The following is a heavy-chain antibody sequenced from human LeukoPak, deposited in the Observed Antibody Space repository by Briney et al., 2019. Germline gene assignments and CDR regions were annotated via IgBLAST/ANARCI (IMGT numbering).Heavy chain of an antibody. J-gene: IGHJ6*02. V-gene: IGHV3-23*01. CDR1: GFSFSSYA. Sequence: GGSLRLSCAASGFSFSSYAMTWVRQAPGQGLEWVSSIDAGGGDTYHSDSVKGRFTISRDNSMNTLYLQMNSLRADHTAVYYCGRPTKYWLVRGNGVDVWGQGTTVTVSS. CDR3: GRPTKYWLVRGNGVDV. D-gene: IGHD6-19*01. CDR2: IDAGGGDT.